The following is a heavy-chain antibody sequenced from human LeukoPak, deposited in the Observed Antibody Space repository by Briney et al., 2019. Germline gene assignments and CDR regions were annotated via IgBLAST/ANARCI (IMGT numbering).Heavy chain of an antibody. CDR3: TTGHSSSFQY. D-gene: IGHD6-6*01. Sequence: GGSLRPSCAASGFTFSNAWMSWVRQAPGKGLEWVGRLKSKTDGGTTDYAAPVKGRFTILRDDSKNTLYLQMNSLKTEDTAVYYCTTGHSSSFQYWGQGTLVTVSS. V-gene: IGHV3-15*01. J-gene: IGHJ4*02. CDR2: LKSKTDGGTT. CDR1: GFTFSNAW.